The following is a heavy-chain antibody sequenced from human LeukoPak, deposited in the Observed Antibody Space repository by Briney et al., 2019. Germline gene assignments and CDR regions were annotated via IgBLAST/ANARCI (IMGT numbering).Heavy chain of an antibody. CDR1: GYTFTSYA. CDR3: ARGRPAVDY. V-gene: IGHV1-3*01. CDR2: INAGHGNT. Sequence: ASVKVSCKASGYTFTSYAIQWVRQAPGQRLEWMGWINAGHGNTKYSQNFQGRVTITRDTSASTAYMELSSLRSEDTAVYYCARGRPAVDYWGQGTLVTVSS. J-gene: IGHJ4*02.